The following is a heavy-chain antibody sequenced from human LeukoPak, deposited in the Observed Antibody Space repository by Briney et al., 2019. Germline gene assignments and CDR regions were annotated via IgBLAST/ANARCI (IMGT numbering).Heavy chain of an antibody. CDR3: ARAEWFSTVN. V-gene: IGHV4-59*01. Sequence: SETLSLTCTVSGGSISSYYWSWIRQPPGKGLEWIGYIYYSGSTNYNPSLKSRVTISVDTSKNQFSLKLSSVTAADTAVYYCARAEWFSTVNWGQGTLVTVSS. J-gene: IGHJ4*02. CDR2: IYYSGST. D-gene: IGHD3-3*01. CDR1: GGSISSYY.